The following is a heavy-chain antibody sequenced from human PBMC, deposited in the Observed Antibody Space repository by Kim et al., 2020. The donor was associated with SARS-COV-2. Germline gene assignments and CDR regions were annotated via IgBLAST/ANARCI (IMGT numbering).Heavy chain of an antibody. CDR2: IIPIFGTA. CDR3: ARDSDPRGRMGWFDP. Sequence: SVKVSCKASGGTFSSYAISWVRQAPGQGLEWMGGIIPIFGTANYAQKFQGRVTITADESTSTAYMELSSLRSEDTAVYYCARDSDPRGRMGWFDPWGQGTLVTVSS. J-gene: IGHJ5*02. D-gene: IGHD2-8*01. V-gene: IGHV1-69*13. CDR1: GGTFSSYA.